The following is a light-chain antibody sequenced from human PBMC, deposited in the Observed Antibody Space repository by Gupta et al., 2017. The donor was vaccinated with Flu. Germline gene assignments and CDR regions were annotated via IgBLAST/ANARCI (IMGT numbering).Light chain of an antibody. CDR1: STDVGRHDY. CDR2: EVT. V-gene: IGLV2-14*01. Sequence: QSALTQPASVSGSPGQSITISCPGTSTDVGRHDYVSWYQQHPGKVPKVMIYEVTNRPSGVSNRFSGSKSGNTASLTISGLQAEDEADYYCSSYTDISSRKVIFGGGTKLTVL. CDR3: SSYTDISSRKVI. J-gene: IGLJ2*01.